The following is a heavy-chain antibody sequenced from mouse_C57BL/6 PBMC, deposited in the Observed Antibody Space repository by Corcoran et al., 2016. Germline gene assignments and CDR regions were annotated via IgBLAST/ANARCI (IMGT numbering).Heavy chain of an antibody. V-gene: IGHV8-12*01. CDR2: IYWDDDK. D-gene: IGHD1-1*01. Sequence: QVTLKESGPGILQSCQTLSLTCSFSGFSLSTSGMGVRWIRQPSGKGLEWLAHIYWDDDKRYNPSLKSQLTISKDTSRNQVFLKITSVDTADTATYYCARVITTVVATGAMDYWGQGTSVTVSS. CDR3: ARVITTVVATGAMDY. CDR1: GFSLSTSGMG. J-gene: IGHJ4*01.